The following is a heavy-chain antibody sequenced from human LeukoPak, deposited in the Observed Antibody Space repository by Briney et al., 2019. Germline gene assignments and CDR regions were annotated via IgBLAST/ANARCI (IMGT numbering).Heavy chain of an antibody. V-gene: IGHV1-2*02. CDR2: INPNSGDR. Sequence: ASVKVSCKASGGTFTGYYMHWVRQAPGQGLEWMGWINPNSGDRNYAQKFQGRLTMTRDTAITTAYMELSGLRSDDTAVYYCARDRRTGNTIYWGQGTLVTVSS. CDR1: GGTFTGYY. J-gene: IGHJ4*02. D-gene: IGHD4-23*01. CDR3: ARDRRTGNTIY.